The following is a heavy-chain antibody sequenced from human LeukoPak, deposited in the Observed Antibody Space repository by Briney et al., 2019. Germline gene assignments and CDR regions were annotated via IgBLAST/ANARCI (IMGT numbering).Heavy chain of an antibody. CDR2: VYTTGST. D-gene: IGHD6-13*01. V-gene: IGHV4-4*07. CDR1: GGSISSYY. J-gene: IGHJ4*02. Sequence: SETLSLTCTVSGGSISSYYWSWIRQPAGKGLEWIGRVYTTGSTNYNPFLKSRVTMSVDTSKNQFSLKLSSVTAADAAVYYCAGQLAAAGTAGFDYWGQGTLVTVSS. CDR3: AGQLAAAGTAGFDY.